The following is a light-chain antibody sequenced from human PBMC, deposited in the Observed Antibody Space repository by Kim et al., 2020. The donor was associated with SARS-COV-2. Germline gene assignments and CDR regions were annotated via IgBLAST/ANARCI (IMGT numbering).Light chain of an antibody. CDR2: GAS. Sequence: EIMLTQSPGTLSLSPGDRVTLSCRASETLKGAYLVWYQQRPGQAPRRLIYGASNRATGIPDRFSGSESGTDFTLTITGLEPEDSAVYYCQQYARSPRAFGQGTKVDIK. J-gene: IGKJ1*01. CDR3: QQYARSPRA. CDR1: ETLKGAY. V-gene: IGKV3-20*01.